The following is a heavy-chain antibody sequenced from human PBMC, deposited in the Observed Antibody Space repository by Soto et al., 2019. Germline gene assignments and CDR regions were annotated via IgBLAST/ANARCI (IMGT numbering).Heavy chain of an antibody. D-gene: IGHD3-16*01. CDR1: GFTFSSYG. J-gene: IGHJ6*02. CDR3: AGGTYSATNLMDV. Sequence: QVQLVESGGGVVQPGRSLRLSCAASGFTFSSYGMHWVRQAPGKGLEWVAVIWYDGSNKYYADSVKGRFTISRDNSKNTLYLQMNSLRAEDTAVYYCAGGTYSATNLMDVWGQGTTVTVSS. V-gene: IGHV3-33*01. CDR2: IWYDGSNK.